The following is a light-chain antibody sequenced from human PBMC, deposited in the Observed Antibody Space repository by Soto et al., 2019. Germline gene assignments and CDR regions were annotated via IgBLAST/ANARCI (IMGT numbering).Light chain of an antibody. CDR2: GAS. J-gene: IGKJ1*01. CDR3: HHFGNSLWT. V-gene: IGKV3-20*01. CDR1: QSVASRN. Sequence: EIVLTQSPGTLSLSPGERATLSCRASQSVASRNLAWYQQKSGQAPRLLIYGASSRAIHTPDRFSGSGSGTDFTLPISGLEPEDFAVYYCHHFGNSLWTFGQGTKVEI.